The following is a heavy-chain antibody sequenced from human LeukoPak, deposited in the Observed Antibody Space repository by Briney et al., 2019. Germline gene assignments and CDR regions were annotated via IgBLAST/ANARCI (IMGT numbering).Heavy chain of an antibody. V-gene: IGHV1-2*07. CDR3: ARARWQLVPYFDA. D-gene: IGHD6-6*01. CDR1: GYTFTYYY. Sequence: ASVKASCKAAGYTFTYYYMHWVRQAPGQRLEWRGWINPNSGGTNFAHKFQGRVAVTKDTSISTAYLELGTLRSDAPAVYFCARARWQLVPYFDAWGEGTLVTAS. J-gene: IGHJ4*02. CDR2: INPNSGGT.